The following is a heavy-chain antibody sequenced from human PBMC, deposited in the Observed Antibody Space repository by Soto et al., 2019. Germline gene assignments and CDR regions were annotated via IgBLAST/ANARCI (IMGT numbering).Heavy chain of an antibody. CDR2: ISSIGSTI. CDR1: GFTFSDYY. V-gene: IGHV3-11*01. Sequence: QVQLVESGGGLVKPGGSLRLSCAASGFTFSDYYMSWIRQAPGKGLEWVSYISSIGSTIYYADSVKGRFTISRDNAKNSLYLQMNSLRAEDTAVYYCARAVAGTSAYYYHFYYMDVWGKGTTVTVSS. J-gene: IGHJ6*03. CDR3: ARAVAGTSAYYYHFYYMDV. D-gene: IGHD6-19*01.